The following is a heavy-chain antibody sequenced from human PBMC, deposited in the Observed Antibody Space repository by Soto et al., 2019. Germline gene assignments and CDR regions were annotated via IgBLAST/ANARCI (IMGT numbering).Heavy chain of an antibody. Sequence: QLQLQESAPGLVKPSETLSLTCTVSGGSISSSSYYWGWIRQPPGKGLGWIGSSYYSGSTYYNPSLKSRVTIAVDTSKNQFSLKLSSVTAADTAVYYCARVGDYDYHFDYWGQGTLVTVSS. CDR2: SYYSGST. V-gene: IGHV4-39*01. J-gene: IGHJ4*02. CDR1: GGSISSSSYY. CDR3: ARVGDYDYHFDY. D-gene: IGHD5-12*01.